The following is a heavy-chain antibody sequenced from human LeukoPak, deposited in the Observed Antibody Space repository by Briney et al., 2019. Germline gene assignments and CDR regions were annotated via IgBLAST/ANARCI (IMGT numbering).Heavy chain of an antibody. CDR1: GFTISNTG. J-gene: IGHJ5*02. D-gene: IGHD6-19*01. CDR3: AKDWGSSGWYNWFDP. V-gene: IGHV3-30*18. Sequence: GTSLRLSCAVSGFTISNTGMHWVRQAPGKGLEWVAKISHHGTAEYYGDSVKGRFTIFRDNSKNTVYLQMNSLRAEDTAVYYCAKDWGSSGWYNWFDPWGQGTLVTVSS. CDR2: ISHHGTAE.